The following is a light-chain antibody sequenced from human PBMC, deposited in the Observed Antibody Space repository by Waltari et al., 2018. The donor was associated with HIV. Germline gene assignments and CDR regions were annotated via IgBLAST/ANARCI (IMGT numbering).Light chain of an antibody. CDR1: ISNLGGNF. J-gene: IGLJ3*02. CDR3: STWDNSLSHWV. Sequence: QSVVTQPPSASGTPGQNISISCSGDISNLGGNFVYWYQQRPGPAPRLLIYRNDQRPSGVPDRFSGSKSATSASRAISGLRSEDEADYHCSTWDNSLSHWVFGGGTKVTVL. V-gene: IGLV1-47*01. CDR2: RND.